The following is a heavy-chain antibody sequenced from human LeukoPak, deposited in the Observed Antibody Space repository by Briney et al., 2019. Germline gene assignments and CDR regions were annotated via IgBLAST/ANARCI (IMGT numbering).Heavy chain of an antibody. D-gene: IGHD3-16*01. CDR2: INPNSGDT. J-gene: IGHJ6*02. CDR3: ARRFYYAMDV. V-gene: IGHV1-2*02. CDR1: GYSFTVYF. Sequence: ASVKGSCKASGYSFTVYFMHWVRQAPGQGLEWMGGINPNSGDTNYAQKFQGRVTMTRETSISTAYMELSRLRSDDAAVYYCARRFYYAMDVWGQGTTVTVSS.